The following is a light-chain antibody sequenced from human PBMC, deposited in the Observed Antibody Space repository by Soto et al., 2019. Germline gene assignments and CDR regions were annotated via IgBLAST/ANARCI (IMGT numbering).Light chain of an antibody. Sequence: EIVLTQPPGTLSLSPGERATLSCRASQSVRSSYLAWYQQKPGQAPRLLIYGASSRATGLPDRFRGSGSGTDFTLTISRLEPEDFAVYYCQQYGSSPNTFGQGTKLEIK. CDR3: QQYGSSPNT. V-gene: IGKV3-20*01. J-gene: IGKJ2*01. CDR2: GAS. CDR1: QSVRSSY.